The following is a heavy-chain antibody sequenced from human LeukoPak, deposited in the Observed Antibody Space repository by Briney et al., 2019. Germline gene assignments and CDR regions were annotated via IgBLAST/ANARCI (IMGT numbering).Heavy chain of an antibody. CDR2: ISATGLTT. D-gene: IGHD1-26*01. CDR1: GITFSDQA. Sequence: GASLRLSCAASGITFSDQAMSWVRQAPGQGLEWGSTISATGLTTHFADSVRGPFTTSRANSKTTVYLQMNTLRADDTAMYYCSLRVGGSYFPPYFNYWGQGTLVTVSS. V-gene: IGHV3-23*01. CDR3: SLRVGGSYFPPYFNY. J-gene: IGHJ4*02.